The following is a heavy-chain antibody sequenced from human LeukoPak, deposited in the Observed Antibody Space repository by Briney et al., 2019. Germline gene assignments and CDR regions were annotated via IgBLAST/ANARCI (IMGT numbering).Heavy chain of an antibody. D-gene: IGHD3-16*01. CDR3: ARGLSGGRAPDH. CDR2: INHSGST. V-gene: IGHV4-34*01. J-gene: IGHJ4*02. Sequence: SETLSLTCAVYGGSFSGYYWSWIRQPPGKGLEWIGEINHSGSTNYNPSLKSRVTISVDTSKNQFSLKLSSVTAADTAVYYCARGLSGGRAPDHWGPGTLVTVSS. CDR1: GGSFSGYY.